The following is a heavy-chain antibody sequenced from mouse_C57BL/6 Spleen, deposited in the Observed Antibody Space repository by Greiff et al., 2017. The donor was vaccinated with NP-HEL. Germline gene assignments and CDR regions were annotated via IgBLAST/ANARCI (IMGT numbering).Heavy chain of an antibody. J-gene: IGHJ4*01. V-gene: IGHV5-16*01. Sequence: EVQLQESEGGLVQPGSSMKLSCTASGFTFSDYYMAWVRQVPEKGLEWVANFNYDGSSTYYLDSLKSRFIISRDNAKNILYLQMSSLKSEDTATYYCAREGGGSYYYAMDYWGQGTSVTVSS. D-gene: IGHD1-1*02. CDR2: FNYDGSST. CDR3: AREGGGSYYYAMDY. CDR1: GFTFSDYY.